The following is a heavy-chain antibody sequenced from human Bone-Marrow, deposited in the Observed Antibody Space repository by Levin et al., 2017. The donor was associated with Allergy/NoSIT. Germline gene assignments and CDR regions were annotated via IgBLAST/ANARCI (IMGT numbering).Heavy chain of an antibody. CDR2: ISYDGANK. J-gene: IGHJ3*02. Sequence: GGSLRLSCAASGFIFSCCAMHWVRQAPGKSLEWLAVISYDGANKFYADSVKDRLTISRDTSKKMVDVEMSSLRHEDTAVYYCARGVDAAIRGGFDIWGQGTMVAVSS. V-gene: IGHV3-30*03. D-gene: IGHD5-18*01. CDR3: ARGVDAAIRGGFDI. CDR1: GFIFSCCA.